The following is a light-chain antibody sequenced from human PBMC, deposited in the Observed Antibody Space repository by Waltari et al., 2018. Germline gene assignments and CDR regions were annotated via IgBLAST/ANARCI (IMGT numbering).Light chain of an antibody. CDR1: STTIGSNP. Sequence: QSLLTKPPSAYGTPGPKVTIPTAGSSTTIGSNPVTWYQQPPGTAPKLLIDSNKRRPSGVRDRFSGAKTGTSASMAIIGLPSAAEADYYCAAWEDSLNGFWVFGGGTNLTVL. CDR3: AAWEDSLNGFWV. J-gene: IGLJ3*02. V-gene: IGLV1-44*01. CDR2: SNK.